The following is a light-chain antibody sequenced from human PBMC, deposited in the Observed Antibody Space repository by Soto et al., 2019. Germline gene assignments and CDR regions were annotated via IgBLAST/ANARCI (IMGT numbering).Light chain of an antibody. CDR2: EVS. J-gene: IGLJ1*01. CDR1: SSDVGSYNL. CDR3: CSYAGSSTPHSV. V-gene: IGLV2-23*02. Sequence: QSVLTQPASVSGSPGQSITISCTGTSSDVGSYNLVSWYQQHPGKAPKLMIYEVSKRPSGVSNRFSGSKSGNTASLTISGLQAEDEVDYYCCSYAGSSTPHSVVRTGTKVTVL.